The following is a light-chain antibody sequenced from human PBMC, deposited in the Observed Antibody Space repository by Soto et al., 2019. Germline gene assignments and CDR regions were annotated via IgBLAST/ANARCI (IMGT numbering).Light chain of an antibody. V-gene: IGLV4-69*01. CDR1: SGHSSYA. J-gene: IGLJ2*01. Sequence: QSVLTQSHSSSASLGASVQLTCTLSSGHSSYAIACHQKQPEKGPRYLMKVNSDGRHNKGDGIPDRCSGSSSGAERYLTISRLHYEDEADYVCQTCGTGTVVFGGGTTLTVL. CDR3: QTCGTGTVV. CDR2: VNSDGRH.